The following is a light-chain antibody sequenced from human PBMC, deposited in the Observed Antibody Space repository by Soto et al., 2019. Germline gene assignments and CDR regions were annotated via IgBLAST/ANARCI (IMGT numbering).Light chain of an antibody. CDR3: CSYAGGNTFV. V-gene: IGLV2-23*02. Sequence: QSALTQPASVSGSPGQSITISCTGTSTGVESYDLVSWYQEQPGRAPRLLIFEVNKRPSGVSNRLSGSKSGNTASLTISGLQAEGDGDYFCCSYAGGNTFVFGGGTKVTVL. J-gene: IGLJ2*01. CDR2: EVN. CDR1: STGVESYDL.